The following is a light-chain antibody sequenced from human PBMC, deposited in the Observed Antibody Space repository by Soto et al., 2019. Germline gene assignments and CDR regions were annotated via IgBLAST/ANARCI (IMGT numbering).Light chain of an antibody. CDR1: QSIYTY. V-gene: IGKV1-39*01. CDR3: QQSFSAPWT. J-gene: IGKJ1*01. CDR2: AAS. Sequence: DIQMTQSPSSLSASVGDRVTITCRATQSIYTYLSWYQQKPGKVPKLLIYAASSLQGGVPSRFSGSGSGTDFTLTISSLQPEDFATYYCQQSFSAPWTFGQGTKV.